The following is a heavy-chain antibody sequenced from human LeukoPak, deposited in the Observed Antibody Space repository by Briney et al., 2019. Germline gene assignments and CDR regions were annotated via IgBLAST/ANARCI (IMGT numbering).Heavy chain of an antibody. Sequence: ASVKVSCKASGYTFTSYDINWVRQATGQGLEWMGWMNPNSGNTGYAQKFQGRVTMTRNTSITTAYMELSSPRSEDTAVYYCARRTYYYHSSGYSPVYYYYMDVWGKGTTVTISS. CDR2: MNPNSGNT. V-gene: IGHV1-8*01. CDR3: ARRTYYYHSSGYSPVYYYYMDV. D-gene: IGHD3-22*01. CDR1: GYTFTSYD. J-gene: IGHJ6*03.